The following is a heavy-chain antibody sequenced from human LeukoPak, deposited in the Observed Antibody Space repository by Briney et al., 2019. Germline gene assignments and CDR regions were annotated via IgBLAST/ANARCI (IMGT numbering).Heavy chain of an antibody. CDR3: ARGAGTVTDY. CDR2: IWYDGSNK. Sequence: GRSLRLSCAASGFTFSSYGMHWVRQAPGKGLEWVAVIWYDGSNKYYADSVKGRFTISRDNSKNTLYLQMNSLRAEDTAVYYCARGAGTVTDYWGQETLVTVSS. CDR1: GFTFSSYG. D-gene: IGHD4-17*01. V-gene: IGHV3-33*01. J-gene: IGHJ4*02.